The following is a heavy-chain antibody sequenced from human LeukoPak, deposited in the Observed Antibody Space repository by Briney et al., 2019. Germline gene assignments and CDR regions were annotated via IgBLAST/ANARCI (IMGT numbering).Heavy chain of an antibody. CDR1: GLTASTNY. Sequence: GGSLRLSCAASGLTASTNYMSWVRQAAGKGLEWVSVIYSGGSTYYADSVKGRFTISRDNSKNTLYLQMNSLRAEDTAVYYCARGSDYGDYGYFDLWGRGTLVTVSS. CDR3: ARGSDYGDYGYFDL. CDR2: IYSGGST. V-gene: IGHV3-53*01. D-gene: IGHD4-17*01. J-gene: IGHJ2*01.